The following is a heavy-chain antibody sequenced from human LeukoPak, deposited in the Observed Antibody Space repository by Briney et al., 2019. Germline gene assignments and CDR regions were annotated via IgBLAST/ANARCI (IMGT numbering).Heavy chain of an antibody. V-gene: IGHV3-48*01. J-gene: IGHJ4*02. D-gene: IGHD2-21*01. Sequence: PGGSLRLSCAASGFTFSIYSMNWVRQAPGKGLEWVSYISSSSSTIYYADSVKGRFTISRDNAKNSLYLQMDSLRGEDTAVYYCAKDFRIGYSAHFDYWGQGALVTVSS. CDR3: AKDFRIGYSAHFDY. CDR1: GFTFSIYS. CDR2: ISSSSSTI.